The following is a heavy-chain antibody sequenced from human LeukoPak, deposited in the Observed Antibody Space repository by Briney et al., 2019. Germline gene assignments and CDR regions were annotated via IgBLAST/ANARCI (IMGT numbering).Heavy chain of an antibody. CDR2: IYHSGST. CDR1: GYSISSGYY. V-gene: IGHV4-38-2*02. Sequence: PSETLSLTCTVSGYSISSGYYWGWIRQPPGKGLEWIGSIYHSGSTYYNPSLKSRVTISVDTSKNQFSLKLSSVTAADTAVYYCARQSVSRDGYTHDYWGQGTLVTVSS. D-gene: IGHD5-24*01. J-gene: IGHJ4*02. CDR3: ARQSVSRDGYTHDY.